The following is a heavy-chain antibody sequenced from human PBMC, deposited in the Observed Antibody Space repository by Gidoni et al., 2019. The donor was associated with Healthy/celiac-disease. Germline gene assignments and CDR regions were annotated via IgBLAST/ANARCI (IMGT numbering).Heavy chain of an antibody. V-gene: IGHV3-73*02. CDR3: TRLPGAVAGTGIDY. Sequence: EVQLVESGGGLVQPGGSLKLSCAASGFTFSGSAMHWVRQASGKGLEWVGRIRSKANSYATAYAASVKGRFTISRDDSKNTAYLQMNSLKTEDTAVYYCTRLPGAVAGTGIDYWGQGTLVTVSS. CDR2: IRSKANSYAT. D-gene: IGHD6-19*01. CDR1: GFTFSGSA. J-gene: IGHJ4*02.